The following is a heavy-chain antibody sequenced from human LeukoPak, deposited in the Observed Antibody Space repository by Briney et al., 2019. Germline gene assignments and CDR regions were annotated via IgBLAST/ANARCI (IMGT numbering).Heavy chain of an antibody. D-gene: IGHD6-13*01. CDR2: IYYSGST. CDR1: GGSISSSSYY. CDR3: ARHGWDLIPQLAYYFDY. Sequence: SETLSLTCTVSGGSISSSSYYWGWIRQPPGKGLEWIGSIYYSGSTYYNPSLKSRVTISVDTSKNQFSLKLSSVTAADTAVYYCARHGWDLIPQLAYYFDYWGQGTLVTVSS. J-gene: IGHJ4*02. V-gene: IGHV4-39*01.